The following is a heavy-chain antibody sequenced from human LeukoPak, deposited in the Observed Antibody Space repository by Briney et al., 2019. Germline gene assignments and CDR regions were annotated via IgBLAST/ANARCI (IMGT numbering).Heavy chain of an antibody. CDR1: GGSISSYY. CDR2: INHSGST. Sequence: PSETLSLTCTVSGGSISSYYWSWIRQPPGKGLEWIGEINHSGSTNYNPSLKSRVTISVDTSKNQFSLKLSSVTAADTAVYYCARAGYSYGYDGMDVWGQGTTVTVSS. CDR3: ARAGYSYGYDGMDV. J-gene: IGHJ6*02. V-gene: IGHV4-34*01. D-gene: IGHD5-18*01.